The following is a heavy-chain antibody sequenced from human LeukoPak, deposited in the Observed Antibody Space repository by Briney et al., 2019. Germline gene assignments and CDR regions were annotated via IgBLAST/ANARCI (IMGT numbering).Heavy chain of an antibody. CDR1: GYSFTSYW. V-gene: IGHV5-51*01. J-gene: IGHJ5*02. D-gene: IGHD2-15*01. Sequence: GESLKISCKGSGYSFTSYWIGWVRQMPGKGLEWMGIIYPGDSDTRYSPSFQGQVTISADKSISTAYLQWSSLKASDTAMYYCARTCSGGSCYLGDWFDPWGQGTLVTVSS. CDR3: ARTCSGGSCYLGDWFDP. CDR2: IYPGDSDT.